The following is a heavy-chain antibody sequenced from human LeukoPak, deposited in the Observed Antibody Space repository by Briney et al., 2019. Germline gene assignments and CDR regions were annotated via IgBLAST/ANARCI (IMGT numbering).Heavy chain of an antibody. D-gene: IGHD3-10*01. V-gene: IGHV5-51*01. CDR3: ARLHGDPRYYYYYYMDV. CDR2: IYPGDSDT. J-gene: IGHJ6*03. Sequence: GESLKISCKGSGYSFTSYWIGWVRQMPGKGLEWMGIIYPGDSDTRYSPSFQGQVTISADKSISTAYLQWSSLKASDTAMYYCARLHGDPRYYYYYYMDVWGKGTTVTISS. CDR1: GYSFTSYW.